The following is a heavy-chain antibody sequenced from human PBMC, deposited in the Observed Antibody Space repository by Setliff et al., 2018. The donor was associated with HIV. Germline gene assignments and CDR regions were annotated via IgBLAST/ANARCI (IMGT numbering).Heavy chain of an antibody. CDR3: ASNFRSGYWYFDL. V-gene: IGHV3-64*02. CDR2: ISNTGDHT. CDR1: GFAFSNYG. Sequence: SLRLSCAASGFAFSNYGMHWVRQAPGKRLEYVSAISNTGDHTYYADSVEGRFTISRDNSKNRLDLQMGSLRAEDMAVYYCASNFRSGYWYFDLWGRGTLVTVSS. J-gene: IGHJ2*01. D-gene: IGHD2-15*01.